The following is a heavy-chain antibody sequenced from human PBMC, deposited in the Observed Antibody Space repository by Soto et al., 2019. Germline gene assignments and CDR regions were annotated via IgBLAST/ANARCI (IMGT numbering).Heavy chain of an antibody. Sequence: QVQLVQSGAEVKKPGASVKVSCKASGYTFTAYTVHWVRQAPGQRLEWMGWINSGNGNTKYSQKFQGRVTITRDTSASTAYMELRSLSSEDTAVYYCARSTYYEFWSGYLDNWFDPWGQGTLVTVSS. CDR1: GYTFTAYT. J-gene: IGHJ5*02. V-gene: IGHV1-3*01. CDR3: ARSTYYEFWSGYLDNWFDP. CDR2: INSGNGNT. D-gene: IGHD3-3*01.